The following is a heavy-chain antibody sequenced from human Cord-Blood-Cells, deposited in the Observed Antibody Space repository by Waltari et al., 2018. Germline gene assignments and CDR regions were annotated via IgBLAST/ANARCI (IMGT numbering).Heavy chain of an antibody. CDR2: IYSGGST. CDR1: GFTVSRTY. CDR3: ARDGSHYMDV. V-gene: IGHV3-53*04. J-gene: IGHJ6*03. Sequence: EVQLVESGGGLVQPGGSLRLPCAASGFTVSRTYISWVRQALGKGLEWVSVIYSGGSTYYADSVKGRFTISRHNSKNTLYLQMNSLRAEDTAVYYCARDGSHYMDVWGKGTTVTVSS.